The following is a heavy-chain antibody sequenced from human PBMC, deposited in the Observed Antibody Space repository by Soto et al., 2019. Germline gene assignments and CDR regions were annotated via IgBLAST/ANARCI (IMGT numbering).Heavy chain of an antibody. D-gene: IGHD3-9*01. V-gene: IGHV1-3*01. CDR2: INAGNGNT. CDR3: AACRTYYDILTGYYHYYYYGMDV. CDR1: GYTFTIYA. Sequence: GASVKVSCKASGYTFTIYAMHWVRQAPGQRLEWMGWINAGNGNTKYSQKFQGRVTITRDTSASTAYMELSSLRSEDTAVYYCAACRTYYDILTGYYHYYYYGMDVWGQGTTVTVSS. J-gene: IGHJ6*02.